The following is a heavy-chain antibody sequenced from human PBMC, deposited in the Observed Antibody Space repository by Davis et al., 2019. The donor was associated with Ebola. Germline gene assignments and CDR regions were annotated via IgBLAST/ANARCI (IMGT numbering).Heavy chain of an antibody. Sequence: SETLSLTCAVSGGSISSSNWWSWVRQPPGKGLEWIGEIYHSGSTNYNPSLKSRVTISVDTSKNQFSLKLRSVTAADTAVYYCASGKMATISNYWGQGTLVTVSS. CDR2: IYHSGST. CDR3: ASGKMATISNY. CDR1: GGSISSSNW. V-gene: IGHV4-4*02. D-gene: IGHD5-24*01. J-gene: IGHJ4*02.